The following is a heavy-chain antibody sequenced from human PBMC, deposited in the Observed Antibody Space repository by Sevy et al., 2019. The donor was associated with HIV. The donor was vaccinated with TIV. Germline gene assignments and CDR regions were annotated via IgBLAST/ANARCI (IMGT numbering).Heavy chain of an antibody. D-gene: IGHD3-10*01. J-gene: IGHJ6*02. V-gene: IGHV3-33*01. CDR3: ARDRRGYYGSGTYYYYGMDV. CDR2: IWYDGNNK. CDR1: GFTFSNYG. Sequence: GGSLRRSCVASGFTFSNYGIHWVRQAPGKGLEWVAVIWYDGNNKYYADSVKGRFTISRDNSKNTLYLQMNSLRAEDTAVYYCARDRRGYYGSGTYYYYGMDVWGQGTTVTVSS.